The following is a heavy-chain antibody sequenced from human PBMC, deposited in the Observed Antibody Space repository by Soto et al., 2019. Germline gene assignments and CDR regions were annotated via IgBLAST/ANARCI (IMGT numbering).Heavy chain of an antibody. Sequence: QVQLQESGPGLVKPSGTLSLTCAVSSGSVSSSSGWSWVRQSPTKGLEWIGEIYRSGSTNYNPSLKSRVTISGDKSKDQFSLNVSSVTAADTAVYYCARLLWFGENNWFDPWGQGTLVTVSS. CDR2: IYRSGST. J-gene: IGHJ5*02. CDR3: ARLLWFGENNWFDP. V-gene: IGHV4-4*02. CDR1: SGSVSSSSG. D-gene: IGHD3-10*01.